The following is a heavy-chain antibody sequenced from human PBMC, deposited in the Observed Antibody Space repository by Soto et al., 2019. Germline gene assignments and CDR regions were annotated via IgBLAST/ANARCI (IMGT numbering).Heavy chain of an antibody. V-gene: IGHV3-20*04. CDR1: GFGFDEYG. D-gene: IGHD4-17*01. CDR2: INRHGDST. J-gene: IGHJ4*02. Sequence: EVYLVESGGGVVRPGGSLRLSCAASGFGFDEYGMSWVRQGPGKGLEWVSGINRHGDSTGYVDSVKGRFTISRDNAKNSLYLEMNGLRAEDTAFYYCARDHRWGYEYGDYGDSWGQGTLVTVSS. CDR3: ARDHRWGYEYGDYGDS.